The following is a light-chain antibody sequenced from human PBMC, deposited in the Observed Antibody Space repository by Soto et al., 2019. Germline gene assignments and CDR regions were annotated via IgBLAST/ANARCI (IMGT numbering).Light chain of an antibody. V-gene: IGKV1-5*01. J-gene: IGKJ5*01. CDR2: DAS. CDR3: QQYNSYSAIT. Sequence: DIQMTQSPSTLSASVGDRVTITCRASQSISSWLAWYQQKPGKAPKLLIYDASRLESGVPSRFSGSGSGTEFTLTIITLQHDDFATYYCQQYNSYSAITFGQGTRLEIK. CDR1: QSISSW.